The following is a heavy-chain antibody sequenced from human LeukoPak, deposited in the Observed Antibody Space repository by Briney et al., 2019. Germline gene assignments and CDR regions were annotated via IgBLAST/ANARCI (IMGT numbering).Heavy chain of an antibody. J-gene: IGHJ5*02. D-gene: IGHD5-18*01. CDR2: ISSSSSYI. CDR3: ARETSRIHGNWFDP. Sequence: GGSLRLSCAASGFTFSSYSMNWVRQAPGKGLEWVSSISSSSSYIYYADSEKGRFTISRDNAKNSLYLQMNSLRAEDTAVYYCARETSRIHGNWFDPWGQGTLVTVSS. CDR1: GFTFSSYS. V-gene: IGHV3-21*01.